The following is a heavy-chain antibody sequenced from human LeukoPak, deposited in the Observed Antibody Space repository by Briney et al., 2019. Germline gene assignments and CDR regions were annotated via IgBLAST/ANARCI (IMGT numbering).Heavy chain of an antibody. V-gene: IGHV3-23*01. Sequence: GGSLRLSCAASGFTFNTYGMSWVRQAPGKGLEWVSGISGSGGATYYADSVKGRFTISRDNSKNTLYLEMNSLRAEDTAVYYCAKDQGRGLGSYSWGNFDYWGQGTLVTVSS. CDR3: AKDQGRGLGSYSWGNFDY. J-gene: IGHJ4*02. CDR2: ISGSGGAT. CDR1: GFTFNTYG. D-gene: IGHD3-10*01.